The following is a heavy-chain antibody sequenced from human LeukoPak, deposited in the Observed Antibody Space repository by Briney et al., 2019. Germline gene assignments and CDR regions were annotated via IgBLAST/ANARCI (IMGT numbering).Heavy chain of an antibody. Sequence: ASVKVSCKASGYTFTGYYMHWVRQAPGQGLEWMGWINPNSGGTNYAQKFQGRVTMTRDTSISTAYMELSRLRSDDTAVYYCVRVFYDSSGYYSPFFDYWGQGTLVTVSS. J-gene: IGHJ4*02. CDR1: GYTFTGYY. V-gene: IGHV1-2*02. CDR3: VRVFYDSSGYYSPFFDY. CDR2: INPNSGGT. D-gene: IGHD3-22*01.